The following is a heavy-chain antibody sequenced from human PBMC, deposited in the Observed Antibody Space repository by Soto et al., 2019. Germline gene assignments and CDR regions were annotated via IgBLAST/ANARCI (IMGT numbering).Heavy chain of an antibody. V-gene: IGHV3-30*14. D-gene: IGHD3-3*02. CDR1: GFSLSHYV. CDR3: AREGDTHAFLGFDL. CDR2: IRDGDAKT. J-gene: IGHJ5*02. Sequence: VQLVESGGGVVQPGTSLRLSCAVSGFSLSHYVFHWVRQAPGKGLEWVAVIRDGDAKTNYATSVRGRFTVSRDMSKSTIFLQMNNLRVDDSAIYFCAREGDTHAFLGFDLWGQGNLVTVSS.